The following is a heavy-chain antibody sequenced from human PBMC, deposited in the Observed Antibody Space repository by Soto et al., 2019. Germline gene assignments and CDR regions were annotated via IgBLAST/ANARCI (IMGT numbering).Heavy chain of an antibody. CDR2: IKQGGTEK. Sequence: EVQLVESGGGLVQPGGSLRLSCAASGFTFSNYWMNWVRQAPGKGPEWVANIKQGGTEKNYVDSVKGRFTISRDNAKNSLYLQMSSLRVEDTAVYYCARDRWYYGSGSYYYYGLDVWGQGTTVTVS. CDR1: GFTFSNYW. J-gene: IGHJ6*02. CDR3: ARDRWYYGSGSYYYYGLDV. D-gene: IGHD3-10*01. V-gene: IGHV3-7*05.